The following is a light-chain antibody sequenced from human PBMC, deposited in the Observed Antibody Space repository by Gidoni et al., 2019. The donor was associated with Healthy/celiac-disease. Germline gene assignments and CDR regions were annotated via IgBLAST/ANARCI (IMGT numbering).Light chain of an antibody. V-gene: IGLV3-1*01. CDR3: QAWDSRTDVV. CDR2: QDS. J-gene: IGLJ2*01. Sequence: SYVLTYPPPVSVSPGQTASITCSGVKWVDKYACWYQQKPGQSPVLVIYQDSKRPSGIPERFSGSNSGNTATLTISGTQAMDEADYYCQAWDSRTDVVFGGGTKLXV. CDR1: KWVDKY.